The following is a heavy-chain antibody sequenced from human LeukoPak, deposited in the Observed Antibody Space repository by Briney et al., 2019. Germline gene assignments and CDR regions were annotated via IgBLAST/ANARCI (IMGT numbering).Heavy chain of an antibody. V-gene: IGHV4-30-2*01. CDR3: ARDQGHCSGGSCLNWFDP. CDR1: GGSISSGGYS. D-gene: IGHD2-15*01. CDR2: IYHSGST. Sequence: PSQTLSLTCAVSGGSISSGGYSWSWIRQPPGKGLEWIGHIYHSGSTYYNPSLKSRVTISVDRSKNQFSLKLSSVTAADTAVYYCARDQGHCSGGSCLNWFDPWGQGTLVTVSS. J-gene: IGHJ5*02.